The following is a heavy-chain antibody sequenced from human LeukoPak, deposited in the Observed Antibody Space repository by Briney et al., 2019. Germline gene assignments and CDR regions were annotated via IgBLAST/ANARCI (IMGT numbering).Heavy chain of an antibody. J-gene: IGHJ4*02. D-gene: IGHD3-22*01. V-gene: IGHV4-38-2*02. CDR1: GYSISSGYF. CDR2: VYHSGTT. CDR3: ARVNYDSSGYYLVNFDY. Sequence: SETLSLTCTVSGYSISSGYFWGWIRQPPGKGLEWIGAVYHSGTTYYNPSLKSRVTISVDTSKNQFSLKLNSVTAADTAVYYCARVNYDSSGYYLVNFDYWGQGTLVTVSS.